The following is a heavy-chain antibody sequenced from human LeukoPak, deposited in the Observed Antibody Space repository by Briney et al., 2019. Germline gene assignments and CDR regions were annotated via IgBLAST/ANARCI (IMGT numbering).Heavy chain of an antibody. D-gene: IGHD5-18*01. CDR3: ARGEELWFDY. Sequence: GASVKVSCKASGYTFTSYYIHWVRQAPGQGLEWVGLINPDTGGAKYAQNFQGRVTMTRDTSISTAYMELSRLTSDDTAVYFCARGEELWFDYWGQGTLVTVSS. CDR2: INPDTGGA. CDR1: GYTFTSYY. J-gene: IGHJ4*02. V-gene: IGHV1-2*02.